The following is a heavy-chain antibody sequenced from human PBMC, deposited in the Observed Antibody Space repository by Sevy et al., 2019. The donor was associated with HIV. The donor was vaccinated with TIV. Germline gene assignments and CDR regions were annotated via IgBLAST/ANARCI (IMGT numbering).Heavy chain of an antibody. CDR1: GFTFRNYV. D-gene: IGHD3-10*01. J-gene: IGHJ3*02. Sequence: GGSLRLSCAASGFTFRNYVMNWVRPPPGKGLGWVSVISDGGGTTYYEDSVKGRFTISRDDSKSALYLQMNSLRVEDTAVYFCAKRVAGALAALDIWGQGTMVTVSS. CDR3: AKRVAGALAALDI. CDR2: ISDGGGTT. V-gene: IGHV3-23*01.